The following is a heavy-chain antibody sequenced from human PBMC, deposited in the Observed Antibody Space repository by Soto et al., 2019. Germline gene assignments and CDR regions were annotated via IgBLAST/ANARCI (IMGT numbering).Heavy chain of an antibody. V-gene: IGHV1-18*04. CDR3: ARLTMVRGAVNVQLDYYYYGMDV. Sequence: QVQLVQSGAEVKKPGASVKVSCKASGYTFTSYGISWVRQAPGQGLEWMGWISAYNGNTNYAQKLQGRVTMTTDTSTSTAYMELRSLRSDDTAVYYCARLTMVRGAVNVQLDYYYYGMDVWGQGTTVTVSS. J-gene: IGHJ6*02. D-gene: IGHD3-10*01. CDR2: ISAYNGNT. CDR1: GYTFTSYG.